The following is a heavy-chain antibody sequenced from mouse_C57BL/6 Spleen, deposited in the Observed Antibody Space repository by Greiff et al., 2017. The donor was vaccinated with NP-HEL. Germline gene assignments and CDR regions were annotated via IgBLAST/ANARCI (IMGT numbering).Heavy chain of an antibody. CDR3: AKMGITTGVGYFDV. D-gene: IGHD1-1*01. J-gene: IGHJ1*03. CDR2: IDPSDSYT. Sequence: QVQLQQPGAELVMPGASVKLSCKASGYTFTSYWMHWVKQRPGQGLEWIGEIDPSDSYTNYNQKFKGKSTLTVDKSSSTAYMQLSSLTSADSAVFYGAKMGITTGVGYFDVWGTGTTVTVSS. V-gene: IGHV1-69*01. CDR1: GYTFTSYW.